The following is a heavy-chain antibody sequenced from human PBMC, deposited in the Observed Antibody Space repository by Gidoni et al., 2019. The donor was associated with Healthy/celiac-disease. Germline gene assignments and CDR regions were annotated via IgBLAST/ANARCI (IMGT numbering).Heavy chain of an antibody. V-gene: IGHV4-34*01. Sequence: QVQLQQEGAGLLKPSETLSLTCAFYGGSSSGYYWSWIRQPPGKGLEWIGEINHSGSTNYNPSLKSRVTISVDTSKNQFSLKLSSVTAADTAVYYCARGGIAVALRWFDPWGQGTLVTVSS. J-gene: IGHJ5*02. CDR3: ARGGIAVALRWFDP. CDR2: INHSGST. CDR1: GGSSSGYY. D-gene: IGHD6-19*01.